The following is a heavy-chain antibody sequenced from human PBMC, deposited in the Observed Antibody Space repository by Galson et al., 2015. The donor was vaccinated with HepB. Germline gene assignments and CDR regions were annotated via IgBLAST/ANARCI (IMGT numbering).Heavy chain of an antibody. CDR3: AKERAIGYDSSGYYWGGRPSTPDSHAFDI. J-gene: IGHJ3*02. CDR1: GFTFSSYA. Sequence: SLRLSCAASGFTFSSYAMSWVRQAPGKGLEWVSAISGSGGSTYYADSVKGRFTISRDNSKNTLYLQMNSLRAEDTAVYYCAKERAIGYDSSGYYWGGRPSTPDSHAFDIWGQGTMVTVSS. CDR2: ISGSGGST. V-gene: IGHV3-23*01. D-gene: IGHD3-22*01.